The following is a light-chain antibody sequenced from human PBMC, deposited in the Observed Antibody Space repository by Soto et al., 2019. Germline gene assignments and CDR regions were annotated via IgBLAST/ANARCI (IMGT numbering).Light chain of an antibody. CDR1: SSNFGAGFD. CDR2: GDT. Sequence: QSVLTQPPSVSGAPGQRVTISCTGSSSNFGAGFDVQWFQQFSGTAPKLLIYGDTIRPSGVPDRFSGSKSDTSASLAITGLQAEDEADYYCQSYDSRLRWVFGGGTKVTVL. J-gene: IGLJ2*01. V-gene: IGLV1-40*01. CDR3: QSYDSRLRWV.